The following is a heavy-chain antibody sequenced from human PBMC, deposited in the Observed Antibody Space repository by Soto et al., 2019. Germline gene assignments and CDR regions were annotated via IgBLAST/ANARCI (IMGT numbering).Heavy chain of an antibody. CDR3: ASSLDYGDREDYYYYYMDV. CDR2: IYYSGST. Sequence: PSETLSLTCTVSGGSISSGGYYWSWIRQHPGKGLEWIGYIYYSGSTYYNPSLKSRVTISVDTSKNQFSLKLSSVTAADTAVYYCASSLDYGDREDYYYYYMDVWGKGTTVTVSS. J-gene: IGHJ6*03. V-gene: IGHV4-31*03. D-gene: IGHD4-17*01. CDR1: GGSISSGGYY.